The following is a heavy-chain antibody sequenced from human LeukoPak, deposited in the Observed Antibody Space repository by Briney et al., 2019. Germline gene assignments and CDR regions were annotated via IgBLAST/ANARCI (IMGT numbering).Heavy chain of an antibody. V-gene: IGHV3-23*01. J-gene: IGHJ4*02. CDR1: GFTFSSYG. D-gene: IGHD3-22*01. CDR3: AKARGGVYDSSGYPLDY. CDR2: ISGSGGST. Sequence: PGGSLRLSCAASGFTFSSYGMSWVRQAPGKGLEWVSAISGSGGSTYYADSVKGRFTISRDNSKNTLYLQMNSLRAEDTAVYYCAKARGGVYDSSGYPLDYWGQGTLVTVSS.